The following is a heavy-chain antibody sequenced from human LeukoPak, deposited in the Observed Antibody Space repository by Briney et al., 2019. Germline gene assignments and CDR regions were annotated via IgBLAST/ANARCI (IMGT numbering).Heavy chain of an antibody. CDR2: IRDNGDTS. V-gene: IGHV3-23*01. Sequence: GGSLRLSCAASGFTFSSYAMSWVRQAPGKGLEWVSGIRDNGDTSYYADSVKGRFTISRDNSKNTLYPQMNSLRAEDTALYYCAKARGYSSSSSFDYWGQGTLVTVSS. J-gene: IGHJ4*02. D-gene: IGHD6-13*01. CDR3: AKARGYSSSSSFDY. CDR1: GFTFSSYA.